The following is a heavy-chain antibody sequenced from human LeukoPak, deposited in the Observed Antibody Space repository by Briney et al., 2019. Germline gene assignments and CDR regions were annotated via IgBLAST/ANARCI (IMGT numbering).Heavy chain of an antibody. CDR2: ISSSGTKI. J-gene: IGHJ3*02. D-gene: IGHD3-16*01. Sequence: GGSLRLSCAASGFTFSTYSMNWVRQAPGKGLEWLSSISSSGTKIYYADSVKGRFTISRDNARNSVYLQMNSLRAEDKGVYYCARERSLGLRGVFDIWGQATMVTVSS. V-gene: IGHV3-21*01. CDR1: GFTFSTYS. CDR3: ARERSLGLRGVFDI.